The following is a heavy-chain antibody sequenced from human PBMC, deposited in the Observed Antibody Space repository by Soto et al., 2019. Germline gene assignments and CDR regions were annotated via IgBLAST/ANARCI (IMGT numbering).Heavy chain of an antibody. CDR1: GYTFTSYY. V-gene: IGHV1-46*01. J-gene: IGHJ3*02. Sequence: ASVKVSSKASGYTFTSYYMHWVGQAPEQGLEWMGIINPSGGSTSYAQKFQGRVTMTRDTSTSTVYMELSSLRSEDTAVYYCAKDCRNGVYDPFDIWGPGTMVTVSS. CDR3: AKDCRNGVYDPFDI. CDR2: INPSGGST. D-gene: IGHD2-8*01.